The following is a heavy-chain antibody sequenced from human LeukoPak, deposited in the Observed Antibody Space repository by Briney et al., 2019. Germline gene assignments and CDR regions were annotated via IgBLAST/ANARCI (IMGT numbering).Heavy chain of an antibody. Sequence: GGSLRLSCAASGFTFSSCSMNWVRQAPGKGLEWVSSISSSSSYIYYADSVKGRFTISRDNAKNSLYLQMNSLRAEDTAVYYCASVHLEPNWFDPWGQGTLVTVSS. D-gene: IGHD1-1*01. CDR1: GFTFSSCS. V-gene: IGHV3-21*01. J-gene: IGHJ5*02. CDR3: ASVHLEPNWFDP. CDR2: ISSSSSYI.